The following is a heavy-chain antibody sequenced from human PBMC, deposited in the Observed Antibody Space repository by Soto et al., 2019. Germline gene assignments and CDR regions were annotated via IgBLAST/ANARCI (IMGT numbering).Heavy chain of an antibody. CDR3: AKDGRRWLQSHFDY. J-gene: IGHJ4*02. Sequence: QVQLVESGGGVVQPGRSLRLSCAASGFTFSSYGMHWVRQAPGKGLEWVAVISYDGSNKYYADSVKGRFTISRDNSKNTLYLQMNSVRAEDTAVYYCAKDGRRWLQSHFDYWGQGTLVTVSS. CDR2: ISYDGSNK. CDR1: GFTFSSYG. D-gene: IGHD5-12*01. V-gene: IGHV3-30*18.